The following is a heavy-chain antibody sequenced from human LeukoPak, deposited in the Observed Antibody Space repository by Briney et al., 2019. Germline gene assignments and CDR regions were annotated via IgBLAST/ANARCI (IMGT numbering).Heavy chain of an antibody. CDR1: GFTFSAYN. CDR2: ITTSSSYM. D-gene: IGHD6-19*01. Sequence: PGGALRLSCAASGFTFSAYNMNWVRRTPGKGLEWVSSITTSSSYMFYADSVRGRFTISRDNAENSLYLQMNSLRDEDTAVYYCARDPYSGGYGAYYYYYMDVWGKGTTVTVSS. V-gene: IGHV3-21*01. J-gene: IGHJ6*03. CDR3: ARDPYSGGYGAYYYYYMDV.